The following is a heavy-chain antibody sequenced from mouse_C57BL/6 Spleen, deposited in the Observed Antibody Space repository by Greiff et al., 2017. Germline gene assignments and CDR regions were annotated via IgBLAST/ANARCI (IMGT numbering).Heavy chain of an antibody. V-gene: IGHV1-54*01. J-gene: IGHJ2*01. CDR3: ARRGGSSYPRYFDY. CDR2: INPGSGGT. CDR1: GFAFTNYF. Sequence: QVQLQQSGAELVRPGTSVKVSCTASGFAFTNYFIEWVKQRPGQGLEWIGLINPGSGGTNYTAKFQGKAPLTADTSSSTAYMQLSSLTSEDSAVYFCARRGGSSYPRYFDYWGQGTTLTVSS. D-gene: IGHD1-1*01.